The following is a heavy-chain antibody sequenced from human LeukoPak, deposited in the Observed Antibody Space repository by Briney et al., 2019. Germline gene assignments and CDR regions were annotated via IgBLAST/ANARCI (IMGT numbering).Heavy chain of an antibody. J-gene: IGHJ4*02. CDR3: ARPWDSGGYFGSRLDY. D-gene: IGHD3-22*01. Sequence: ASVKVSCKVSGYTLTELSMHWVRQAPGKGLEWMGGFDPEDGETIYAQKFQGRVTITADESTTTAYMELSSLRSEDTAVYYCARPWDSGGYFGSRLDYWGQGTLVTVSS. CDR1: GYTLTELS. V-gene: IGHV1-24*01. CDR2: FDPEDGET.